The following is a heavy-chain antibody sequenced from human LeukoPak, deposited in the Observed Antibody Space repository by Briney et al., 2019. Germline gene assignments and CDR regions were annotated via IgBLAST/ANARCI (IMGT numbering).Heavy chain of an antibody. CDR1: AYTFTSYG. CDR3: ARDYDYVWGSYRYTALIDY. CDR2: ISAYNGNT. V-gene: IGHV1-18*01. J-gene: IGHJ4*02. Sequence: GASVKVSCKASAYTFTSYGISWVRQAPGQGLEWMGWISAYNGNTNYAQKLQGRVTMTTDTSTSTAYMELRSLRSDDTAVYYCARDYDYVWGSYRYTALIDYWGQGTLVAVSS. D-gene: IGHD3-16*02.